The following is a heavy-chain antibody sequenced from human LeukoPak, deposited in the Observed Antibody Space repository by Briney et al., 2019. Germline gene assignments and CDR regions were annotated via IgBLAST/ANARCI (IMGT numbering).Heavy chain of an antibody. D-gene: IGHD2-2*01. Sequence: GGSLRLSCAASGFTFSSYWMHWVRQAPGKGLVWVSRINSDESTTTYADSVKGRFTISRDNAKNTLYLQMNSLRAEDTAMYYCARGSCSRPSCFDLWGRGTLVTVSS. CDR3: ARGSCSRPSCFDL. J-gene: IGHJ4*03. CDR1: GFTFSSYW. CDR2: INSDESTT. V-gene: IGHV3-74*01.